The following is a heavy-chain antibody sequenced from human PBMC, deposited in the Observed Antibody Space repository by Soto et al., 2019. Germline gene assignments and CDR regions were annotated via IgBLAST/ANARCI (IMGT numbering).Heavy chain of an antibody. CDR3: SRGGDSYGYVEYYYYCMDG. Sequence: PGESLRLSCAASGFTFSSYAMHWVRQAPGKGLEWVAVISYDGSNKYYADSGKGRFTISRDNSKNTLYLQMNSLRAEDTAVYYCSRGGDSYGYVEYYYYCMDGGGQGTTVTVSS. J-gene: IGHJ6*02. CDR1: GFTFSSYA. CDR2: ISYDGSNK. V-gene: IGHV3-30-3*01. D-gene: IGHD5-18*01.